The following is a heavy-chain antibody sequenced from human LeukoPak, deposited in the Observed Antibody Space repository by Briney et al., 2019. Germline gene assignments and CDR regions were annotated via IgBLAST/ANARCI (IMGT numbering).Heavy chain of an antibody. Sequence: GSLRLSCAASGFTFSSYAMSWVRQAPGKGLGWFSAISGSGGSTYYADSVKGRYTITRDNSKNTLYLQMNSLRAEDTAVYYCAKTTIGYSSGRYPGWPVDYWGQGTLVTVSS. J-gene: IGHJ4*02. CDR2: ISGSGGST. V-gene: IGHV3-23*01. D-gene: IGHD6-19*01. CDR3: AKTTIGYSSGRYPGWPVDY. CDR1: GFTFSSYA.